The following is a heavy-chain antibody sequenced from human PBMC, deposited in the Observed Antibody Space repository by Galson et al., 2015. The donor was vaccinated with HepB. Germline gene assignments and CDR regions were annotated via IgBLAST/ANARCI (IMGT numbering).Heavy chain of an antibody. Sequence: SLRLSCAASGFTFSSYSMNWVRQAPGKGLEWVSSISSSSSYIYYADSVRGRFTISRDNAKNSLYLQMNSLRAEDTAVYYCARALYDILTGYVEAFDIWGQGTMVTVSS. D-gene: IGHD3-9*01. J-gene: IGHJ3*02. CDR1: GFTFSSYS. CDR3: ARALYDILTGYVEAFDI. CDR2: ISSSSSYI. V-gene: IGHV3-21*01.